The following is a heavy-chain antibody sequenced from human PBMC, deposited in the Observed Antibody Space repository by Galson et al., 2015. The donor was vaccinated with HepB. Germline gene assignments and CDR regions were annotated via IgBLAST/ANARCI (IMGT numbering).Heavy chain of an antibody. Sequence: SVKVSCKASGDTLRSYTLTWVRQAPGQGLEWMGGIMPSFGVPSYAPRFQDRVTITADKSTNTAYMELSGLTSEDTAVYYCARDDPYCSGASCYFGYWGQGTLATVSS. J-gene: IGHJ4*02. CDR3: ARDDPYCSGASCYFGY. CDR1: GDTLRSYT. V-gene: IGHV1-69*10. CDR2: IMPSFGVP. D-gene: IGHD2-15*01.